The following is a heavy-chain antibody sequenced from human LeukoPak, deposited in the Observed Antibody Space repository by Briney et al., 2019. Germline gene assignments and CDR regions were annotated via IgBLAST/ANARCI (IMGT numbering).Heavy chain of an antibody. Sequence: SETLSLTCTVSGGSISSHYRSWIRQPPGKGLEWIGYIYYSGSTNYNPSLKSRVTISVDTSKNQFSLKLSSVTAADTAVYYCARGPVLDDSSGYFGYWGQGTLVTVSS. CDR1: GGSISSHY. J-gene: IGHJ4*02. CDR3: ARGPVLDDSSGYFGY. D-gene: IGHD3-22*01. CDR2: IYYSGST. V-gene: IGHV4-59*11.